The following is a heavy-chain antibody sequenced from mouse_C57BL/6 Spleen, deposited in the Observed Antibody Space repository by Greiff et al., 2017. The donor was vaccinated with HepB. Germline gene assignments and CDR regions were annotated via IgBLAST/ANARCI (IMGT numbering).Heavy chain of an antibody. CDR3: ARGGRSNPVAY. CDR1: GYSITSGYD. Sequence: VQLKESGPGMVKPSQSLSLTCTVTGYSITSGYDWHWIRHFPGNKLEWMGYISYSGSTNYNPSLKSRISITHDTSKNHFFLKLNSVTTEDTATYYCARGGRSNPVAYWGQGTLVTVSA. CDR2: ISYSGST. D-gene: IGHD2-5*01. V-gene: IGHV3-1*01. J-gene: IGHJ3*01.